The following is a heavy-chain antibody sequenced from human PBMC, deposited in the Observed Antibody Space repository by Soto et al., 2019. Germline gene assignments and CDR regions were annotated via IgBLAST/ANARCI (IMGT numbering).Heavy chain of an antibody. CDR3: ARLGCGGDCYSGAFDI. CDR2: INHSGST. J-gene: IGHJ3*02. Sequence: SETLSLTCAVYGGSFSGYYWSWIRQPPGKGLEWIGEINHSGSTNYNPSLKSRVTISVDTSKNQFSLKLSSVTAADTAVYYCARLGCGGDCYSGAFDIWGQGTMVTVSS. D-gene: IGHD2-21*02. V-gene: IGHV4-34*01. CDR1: GGSFSGYY.